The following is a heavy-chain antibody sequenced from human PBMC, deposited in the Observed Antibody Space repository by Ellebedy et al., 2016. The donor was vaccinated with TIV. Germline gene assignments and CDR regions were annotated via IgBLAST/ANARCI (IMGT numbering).Heavy chain of an antibody. Sequence: ASVKVSCKASGYPFTAYYMHWVRQAPGQRLEWMGWVNPSSGGTNYAQTFQARVTMTSDSSINTAYMELSSLRSDDTAVYYCARGLYYYESSFDFWGQGTLVTVSS. J-gene: IGHJ4*02. CDR3: ARGLYYYESSFDF. CDR1: GYPFTAYY. D-gene: IGHD3-22*01. V-gene: IGHV1-2*02. CDR2: VNPSSGGT.